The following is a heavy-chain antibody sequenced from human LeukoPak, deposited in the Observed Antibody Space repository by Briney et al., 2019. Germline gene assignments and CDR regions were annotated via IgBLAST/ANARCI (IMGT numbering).Heavy chain of an antibody. J-gene: IGHJ4*02. CDR1: GYTFTGYY. Sequence: ASVKVSCKASGYTFTGYYMHWVRQAPGQGHEWMGWINPNSGGTNYAQKFQGRVTMTRDTSISTAYMELSRLRSDDTAVYYCARAAMDIRWYYDSSGYLDYWGQGTLVTVSS. D-gene: IGHD3-22*01. V-gene: IGHV1-2*02. CDR2: INPNSGGT. CDR3: ARAAMDIRWYYDSSGYLDY.